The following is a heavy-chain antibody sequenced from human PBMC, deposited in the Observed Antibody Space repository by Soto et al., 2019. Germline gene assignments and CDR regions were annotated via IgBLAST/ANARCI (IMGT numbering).Heavy chain of an antibody. D-gene: IGHD3-10*01. V-gene: IGHV3-7*01. J-gene: IGHJ6*03. CDR2: IKQDGSEK. CDR1: GFTFSSYW. Sequence: GGSLRLSCAASGFTFSSYWMSWVRQAPGKGLEWVANIKQDGSEKYYVDSVKGRFTISRDNAKNSLYLQMNSLRAEDTAVYYCARDSGTGVNYYYYMDVWGKGTTVTVSS. CDR3: ARDSGTGVNYYYYMDV.